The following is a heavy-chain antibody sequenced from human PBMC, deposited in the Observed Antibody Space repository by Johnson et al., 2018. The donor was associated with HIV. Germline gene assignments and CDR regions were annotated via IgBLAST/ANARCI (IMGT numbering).Heavy chain of an antibody. CDR1: GFIFSSYA. CDR3: ASEYSYGSHDAFDI. J-gene: IGHJ3*02. CDR2: IRYDGSNK. Sequence: QVQLMESGGGVVQPGRSLRLSCAASGFIFSSYAMHWVRQAPGKGLEWVAFIRYDGSNKYYADSVKGRFTISRDNSKNTLYLQMTSLRAEDTAVYYCASEYSYGSHDAFDIWGQGTMVTVSS. V-gene: IGHV3-30*04. D-gene: IGHD5-18*01.